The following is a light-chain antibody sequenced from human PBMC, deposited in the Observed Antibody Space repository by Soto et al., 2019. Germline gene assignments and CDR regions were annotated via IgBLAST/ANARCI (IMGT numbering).Light chain of an antibody. Sequence: QSVLTQPASVSGSPGQSITISCTGTSNDVGGYNYVSWYQQHPGKAPKLMIYEVTDRPWGVSNRFSGSKSGNTASLTISGLQAEDEADYYCSSYTHTSTPSCVFGTGTQLTVL. CDR1: SNDVGGYNY. CDR2: EVT. CDR3: SSYTHTSTPSCV. J-gene: IGLJ7*01. V-gene: IGLV2-14*01.